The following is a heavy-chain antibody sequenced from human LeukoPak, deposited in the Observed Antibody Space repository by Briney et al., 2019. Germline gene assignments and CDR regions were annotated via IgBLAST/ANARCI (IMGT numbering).Heavy chain of an antibody. Sequence: GGSLRLSCAASGFTFSSYAMSWVRQAPGKGLEWVSAISGSGGSTYYADSVKGRFTISRDNSKNTLYLQMNSLRAEDTAVYYCAKETVLRYFDWLLPNYYYYGMDAWGQGTTVTVSS. CDR2: ISGSGGST. D-gene: IGHD3-9*01. J-gene: IGHJ6*02. V-gene: IGHV3-23*01. CDR3: AKETVLRYFDWLLPNYYYYGMDA. CDR1: GFTFSSYA.